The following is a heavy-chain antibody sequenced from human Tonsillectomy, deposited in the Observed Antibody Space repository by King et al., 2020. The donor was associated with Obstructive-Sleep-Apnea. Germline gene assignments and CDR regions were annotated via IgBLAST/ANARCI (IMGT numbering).Heavy chain of an antibody. V-gene: IGHV4-38-2*02. D-gene: IGHD6-19*01. CDR1: GYSISSGYY. CDR2: IYHSGST. J-gene: IGHJ4*02. CDR3: ARVSAVAGRIDY. Sequence: QLQESGPGLVKPSETLSLTCTVSGYSISSGYYWGWIRQPPGKGLEWIGSIYHSGSTYYNPSLKSRVTISVDTSKNQFSLKLSSVTAADTAVYYCARVSAVAGRIDYWGQGTLVTVSS.